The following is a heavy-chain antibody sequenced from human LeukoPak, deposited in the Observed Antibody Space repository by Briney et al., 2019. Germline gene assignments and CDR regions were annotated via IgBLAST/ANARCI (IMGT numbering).Heavy chain of an antibody. CDR3: ARDAGRASNWFDP. D-gene: IGHD3-10*01. J-gene: IGHJ5*02. CDR1: GFTFSSYA. CDR2: ISYDGSNK. Sequence: GRSLRLSCAASGFTFSSYAMHWVRQAPGKVLGWVAVISYDGSNKYYADSVKGRFTISRDNSKNTLCLQINSLRAEDTAVYYCARDAGRASNWFDPWGQGTLVTVSS. V-gene: IGHV3-30-3*01.